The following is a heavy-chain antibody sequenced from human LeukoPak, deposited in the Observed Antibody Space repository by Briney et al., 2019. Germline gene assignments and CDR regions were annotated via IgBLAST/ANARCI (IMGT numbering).Heavy chain of an antibody. J-gene: IGHJ3*02. V-gene: IGHV3-23*01. CDR3: AKDKVATAFGAFDI. D-gene: IGHD5-12*01. Sequence: GGSLRLSCAASGFTFSTYAMSWVRQAPGKGLDWVSVISDSSGRTYYADSVKGRFTISRDNSKNTLYLQMNSLRAEDTAVYYCAKDKVATAFGAFDIWGQGTMVTVSS. CDR2: ISDSSGRT. CDR1: GFTFSTYA.